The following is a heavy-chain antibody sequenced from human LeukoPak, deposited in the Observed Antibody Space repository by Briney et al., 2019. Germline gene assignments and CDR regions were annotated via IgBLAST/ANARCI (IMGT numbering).Heavy chain of an antibody. CDR2: IAFDDTDR. V-gene: IGHV3-30*04. CDR3: TNSDDYGDY. J-gene: IGHJ4*02. Sequence: GGSLRLSCAASGFIFGDYAMHWVGQAPGRGLEWVAAIAFDDTDRYYIDSVKGRFTISRDDSKNTLYLHMTSLRAEDTAVYYCTNSDDYGDYWGQGTLVTVAS. CDR1: GFIFGDYA.